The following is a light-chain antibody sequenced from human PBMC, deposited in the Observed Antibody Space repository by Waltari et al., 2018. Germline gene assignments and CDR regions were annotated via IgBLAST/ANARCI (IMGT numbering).Light chain of an antibody. CDR2: KVS. J-gene: IGKJ4*01. CDR1: QSLVYRDGDTY. CDR3: MQSTHWPLT. Sequence: DVVMTQSPLPLSVALGQPASIPCWSTQSLVYRDGDTYLPWFPQMPGQSPRRLIYKVSNRDSGVPDRFSGSGSGTDFTLKISRVEAEDVGVYYCMQSTHWPLTFGGGTKVEIK. V-gene: IGKV2-30*01.